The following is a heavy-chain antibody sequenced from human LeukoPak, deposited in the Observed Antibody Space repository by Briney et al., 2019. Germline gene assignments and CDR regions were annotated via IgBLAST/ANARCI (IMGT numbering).Heavy chain of an antibody. CDR3: ARDDWNYVYGFDP. CDR1: GFTFSDYY. J-gene: IGHJ5*02. V-gene: IGHV3-11*04. D-gene: IGHD1-7*01. CDR2: ISSSGSTI. Sequence: PGGSLRLSCAASGFTFSDYYMSWIRQAPGKGLEWVSYISSSGSTIYYADSVKGRSTISRDNAKNSLYLPMNRLRAEDTAVYYCARDDWNYVYGFDPWGQGTLVTVSS.